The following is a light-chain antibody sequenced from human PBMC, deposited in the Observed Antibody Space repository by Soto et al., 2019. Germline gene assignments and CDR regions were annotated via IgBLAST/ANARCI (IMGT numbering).Light chain of an antibody. V-gene: IGKV1-5*03. Sequence: DIQMTQSPSTLSVSVGDRVTITCRASQSISTWLAWYQQKPGKAPNLLIYKASSLESGVPSRFRGSGSGTEFTLTISSLQPDDYATYYCQQYNSYSWTFGHGTKVEIK. CDR2: KAS. CDR3: QQYNSYSWT. CDR1: QSISTW. J-gene: IGKJ1*01.